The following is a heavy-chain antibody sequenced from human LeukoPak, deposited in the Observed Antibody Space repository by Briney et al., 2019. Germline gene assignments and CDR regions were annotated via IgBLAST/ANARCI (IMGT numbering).Heavy chain of an antibody. J-gene: IGHJ6*03. Sequence: SETLSLTCGVSGESLSTYFWTWIRQSPGKGLEWIGEISQSGSTLYNPSLKSRVTISLDTSKSHFSLKLTSVTAADTAMYYCARGSAYYYSYMVVWGNGTAVTVSS. CDR3: ARGSAYYYSYMVV. V-gene: IGHV4-34*01. CDR2: ISQSGST. CDR1: GESLSTYF.